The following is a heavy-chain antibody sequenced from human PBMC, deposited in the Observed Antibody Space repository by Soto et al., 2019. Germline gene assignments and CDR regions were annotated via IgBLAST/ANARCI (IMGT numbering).Heavy chain of an antibody. J-gene: IGHJ4*02. D-gene: IGHD3-10*01. V-gene: IGHV4-4*02. Sequence: QVHLQESGPGLVKPSGTLSLTCTFSGGSISSDNWWTWVRQPPGKGLEWIGEIYHSGSTKYNPSLQRRVTMSVDESKNQFYRPVNSLTSADTAIYHCARASASQKLRGVIINWGQGSLVTVAS. CDR1: GGSISSDNW. CDR2: IYHSGST. CDR3: ARASASQKLRGVIIN.